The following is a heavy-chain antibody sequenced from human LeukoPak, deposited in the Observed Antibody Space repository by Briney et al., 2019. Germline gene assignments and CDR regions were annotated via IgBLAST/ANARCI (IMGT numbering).Heavy chain of an antibody. CDR1: GGSISSSNW. Sequence: PSETLSLTCAVSGGSISSSNWWSWVRQPPGKGLEWIGEIYHSGSTNYNPSLKSRVTISVDKSKNQFSLKLSSVTAADTAVYYCARVGYFDWLFAPYYFDYWGQGTLVTVSS. CDR3: ARVGYFDWLFAPYYFDY. J-gene: IGHJ4*02. D-gene: IGHD3-9*01. CDR2: IYHSGST. V-gene: IGHV4-4*02.